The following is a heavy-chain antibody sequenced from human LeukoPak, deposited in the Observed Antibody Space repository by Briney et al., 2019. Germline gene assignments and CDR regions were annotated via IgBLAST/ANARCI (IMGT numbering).Heavy chain of an antibody. CDR2: IWYDGSNK. CDR3: ARGRGADYGGNSGYFDY. V-gene: IGHV3-33*01. D-gene: IGHD4-23*01. CDR1: GFTFSGFG. J-gene: IGHJ4*02. Sequence: GKSLRLSCAASGFTFSGFGMHWVRQASGKGLEWVAVIWYDGSNKYYADSVKGRFTISRDNPKNTLYVQMNSLRAEDTAVYYCARGRGADYGGNSGYFDYWGQGTLVTVSS.